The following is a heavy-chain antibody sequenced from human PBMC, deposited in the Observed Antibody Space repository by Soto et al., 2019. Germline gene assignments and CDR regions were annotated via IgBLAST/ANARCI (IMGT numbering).Heavy chain of an antibody. CDR2: IWYDGSNK. CDR3: ARMEAAAGDYYYGMDV. V-gene: IGHV3-33*01. D-gene: IGHD6-13*01. J-gene: IGHJ6*02. Sequence: PGGSLRLSCAASGFTFSSYGIHWVRQAPGKGLEWVAVIWYDGSNKYYADSVKGRFTISRDNSKNTLYLQMNSLRAEDTAVYCCARMEAAAGDYYYGMDVWGQGTTVTVSS. CDR1: GFTFSSYG.